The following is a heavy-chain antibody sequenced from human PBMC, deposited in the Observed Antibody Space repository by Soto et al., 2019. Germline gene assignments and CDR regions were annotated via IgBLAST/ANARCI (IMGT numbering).Heavy chain of an antibody. D-gene: IGHD3-3*01. J-gene: IGHJ4*02. V-gene: IGHV4-30-4*01. CDR3: ARAILDDFWSGYSRLPSHRYYFDY. CDR1: GGSISSGDYY. Sequence: SETLSLTCTVSGGSISSGDYYWSWIRQPPGKGLEWIGYIYYSGSTYYNQSLKSRVTISVDTSKNQFSLKLSSVTAADTAVYYCARAILDDFWSGYSRLPSHRYYFDYWGQGTLVTVSS. CDR2: IYYSGST.